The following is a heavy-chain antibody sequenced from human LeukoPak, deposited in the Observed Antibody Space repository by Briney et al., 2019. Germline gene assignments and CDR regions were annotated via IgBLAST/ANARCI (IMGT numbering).Heavy chain of an antibody. CDR1: GGTFSSYA. CDR2: IIPIFGTA. D-gene: IGHD3-22*01. Sequence: SVKVSCKASGGTFSSYAISWVRQAPGQGLEWMGGIIPIFGTANYAQKFQGRVTITTDESTSTAYMELSSLRSEDTAVYYCARGGWYYDSSGYQGTEYFQHWGQGTLVTVSS. J-gene: IGHJ1*01. V-gene: IGHV1-69*05. CDR3: ARGGWYYDSSGYQGTEYFQH.